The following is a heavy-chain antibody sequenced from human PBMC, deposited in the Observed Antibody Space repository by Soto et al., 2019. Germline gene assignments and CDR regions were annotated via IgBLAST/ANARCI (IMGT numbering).Heavy chain of an antibody. J-gene: IGHJ4*02. CDR1: GYSFTSYD. CDR2: MNTNSGNT. V-gene: IGHV1-8*01. Sequence: ASAKVTCKASGYSFTSYDINWVRQATGQGLEWMGWMNTNSGNTGYAQKFQGRVTMTRNTSISTAYMELSSLRSEDTAVYYCVKVALYPLIAVAGPKIPRPPVWGQGTLVTVS. D-gene: IGHD6-19*01. CDR3: VKVALYPLIAVAGPKIPRPPV.